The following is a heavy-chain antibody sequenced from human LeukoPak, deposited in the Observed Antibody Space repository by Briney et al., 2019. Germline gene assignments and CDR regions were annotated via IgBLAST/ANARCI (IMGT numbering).Heavy chain of an antibody. CDR3: ASYYGSGSYYFDY. CDR2: IIPIFGSA. CDR1: GGTFSSYA. J-gene: IGHJ4*02. Sequence: SVKVSCKASGGTFSSYAISWVRQAPGQGLEWMGGIIPIFGSANYAQKFQGRVTITTDESTSTAYMELSSLRSEDTAVYYCASYYGSGSYYFDYWGQGTLVTVSS. V-gene: IGHV1-69*05. D-gene: IGHD3-10*01.